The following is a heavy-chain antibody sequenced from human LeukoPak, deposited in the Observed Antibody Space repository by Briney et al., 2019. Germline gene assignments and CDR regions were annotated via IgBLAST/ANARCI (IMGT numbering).Heavy chain of an antibody. J-gene: IGHJ4*02. CDR1: GFTFSSYS. V-gene: IGHV3-48*01. D-gene: IGHD6-13*01. CDR2: ISSSSSTI. Sequence: GGSLRLSCAASGFTFSSYSMNWVRQAPGKGLEWVSYISSSSSTIYYADSVKGRFTISRDNAKNSLYLQMNSLRAEDTAVYYCASRYSSSWFNYWGQGTLVTVSS. CDR3: ASRYSSSWFNY.